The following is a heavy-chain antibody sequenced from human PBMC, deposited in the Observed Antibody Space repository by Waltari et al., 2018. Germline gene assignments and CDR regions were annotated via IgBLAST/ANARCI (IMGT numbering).Heavy chain of an antibody. D-gene: IGHD3-22*01. J-gene: IGHJ4*02. CDR2: ITAGNGNT. CDR3: ARGPPSGYFAAAFYYFDY. CDR1: GYTFTRYA. V-gene: IGHV1-3*03. Sequence: QVQLVQSGAEVKKPGASVKVSCKASGYTFTRYAMHWVRQAPGQRLEWMGWITAGNGNTKYSQEFQGRVTITRDTSASTAYMELSSLRSEAMAVYYCARGPPSGYFAAAFYYFDYWGQGTLVTVSS.